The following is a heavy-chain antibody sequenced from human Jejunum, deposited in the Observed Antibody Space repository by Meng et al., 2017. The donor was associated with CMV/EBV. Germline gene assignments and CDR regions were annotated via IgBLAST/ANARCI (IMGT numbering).Heavy chain of an antibody. V-gene: IGHV3-15*01. D-gene: IGHD3-10*01. CDR1: FTFINAW. Sequence: FTFINAWMSGVRQAPGKGPEWVGRIKSKADGGTTDYAAPVKGRFTFSRDDSKNTLYLQMNSLKTEDTAVYYCVADDYGSGSYSFDYWGQGTLVTVSS. CDR3: VADDYGSGSYSFDY. CDR2: IKSKADGGTT. J-gene: IGHJ4*02.